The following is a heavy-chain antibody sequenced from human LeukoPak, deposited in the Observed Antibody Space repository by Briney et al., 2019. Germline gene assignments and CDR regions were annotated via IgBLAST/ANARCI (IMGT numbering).Heavy chain of an antibody. CDR3: ARGANFDY. CDR1: GYTFVSYG. V-gene: IGHV1-18*01. Sequence: ASVKVSCKASGYTFVSYGIIWVRQAPGQGLEWIGWISAYNGHTIYAQNFQGRVTMTTDTSTSTAYMELRSLRSDDTAVYYCARGANFDYWGQGTLVTVSS. J-gene: IGHJ4*02. CDR2: ISAYNGHT.